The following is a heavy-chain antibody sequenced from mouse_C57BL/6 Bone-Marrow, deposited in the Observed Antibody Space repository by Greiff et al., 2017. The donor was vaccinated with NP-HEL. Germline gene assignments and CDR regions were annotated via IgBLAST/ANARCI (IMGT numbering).Heavy chain of an antibody. CDR1: GFTFSDYG. CDR3: ARPDDYDDAMDY. J-gene: IGHJ4*01. Sequence: EVHLVESGGGLVKPGGSLKLSCAASGFTFSDYGMHWVRQAPEKGLEWVAYISSGSSTIYYADTVKGRFTISRDNAKNTLFLQMTSLRSEDTAMYYCARPDDYDDAMDYWGQGTSVTVSS. D-gene: IGHD2-4*01. CDR2: ISSGSSTI. V-gene: IGHV5-17*01.